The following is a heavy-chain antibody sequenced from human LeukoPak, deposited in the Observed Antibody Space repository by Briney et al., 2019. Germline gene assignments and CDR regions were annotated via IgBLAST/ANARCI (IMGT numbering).Heavy chain of an antibody. CDR3: ARSRYYDSSGYYYVD. CDR2: INPSSGGT. Sequence: ASVKVSCKASGYTXTGYYMHWVRQAPGQGLEWMGWINPSSGGTNYAQKFQGRVTMTRDTSISTAYMELSRLRSDDTAVYYCARSRYYDSSGYYYVDWGQGTLVTVSS. V-gene: IGHV1-2*02. CDR1: GYTXTGYY. D-gene: IGHD3-22*01. J-gene: IGHJ4*02.